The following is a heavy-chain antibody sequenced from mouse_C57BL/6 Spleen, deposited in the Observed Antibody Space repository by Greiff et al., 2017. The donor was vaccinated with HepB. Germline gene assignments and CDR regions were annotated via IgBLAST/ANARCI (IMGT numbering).Heavy chain of an antibody. J-gene: IGHJ2*01. CDR2: ISSGSSTI. CDR1: GFTFSDYG. D-gene: IGHD2-4*01. CDR3: ARSYYDYGGDY. Sequence: EVKVVESGGGLVKPGGSLKLSCAASGFTFSDYGMHWVRQAPEKGLEWVAYISSGSSTIYYADTVKGRFTISRDNAKNTLFLQMTSLRSEDTAMYYCARSYYDYGGDYWGQGTTLTVSS. V-gene: IGHV5-17*01.